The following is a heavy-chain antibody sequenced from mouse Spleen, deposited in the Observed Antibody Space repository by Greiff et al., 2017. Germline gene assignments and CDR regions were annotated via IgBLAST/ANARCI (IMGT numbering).Heavy chain of an antibody. CDR2: IWRGGST. Sequence: QVQLKESGPGLVQPSQSLSITCTVSGFSLTSYGVHWVRQSPGKGLEWLGVIWRGGSTDYNAAFMSRLSITKDNSKSQVFFKMNSLQADDTAIYYCAKNSFNWDYAMDYWGQGTSVTVSS. V-gene: IGHV2-5*01. J-gene: IGHJ4*01. CDR1: GFSLTSYG. CDR3: AKNSFNWDYAMDY. D-gene: IGHD4-1*01.